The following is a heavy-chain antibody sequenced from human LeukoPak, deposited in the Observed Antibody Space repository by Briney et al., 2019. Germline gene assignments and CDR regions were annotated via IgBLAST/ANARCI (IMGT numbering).Heavy chain of an antibody. Sequence: GRSLRLSCAASGFTFDDYAMHWVRQAPGKGLEWVSGISWNSGSIGYADSVKGRFTISRDNAKNSLYLQMNSLRAEDTALYYCAKDMLAGRGYYFDYWGQGTLVTVSS. V-gene: IGHV3-9*01. CDR2: ISWNSGSI. J-gene: IGHJ4*02. CDR3: AKDMLAGRGYYFDY. D-gene: IGHD3-3*02. CDR1: GFTFDDYA.